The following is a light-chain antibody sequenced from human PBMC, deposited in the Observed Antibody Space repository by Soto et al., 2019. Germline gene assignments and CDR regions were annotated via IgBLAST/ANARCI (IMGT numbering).Light chain of an antibody. CDR3: QHYGHALWA. J-gene: IGKJ1*01. Sequence: EIVLTQSPGTLSLSPGERATLSCRASQSVSSNLAWYQQKPGQAPRLLIYDASSRATGIPDRFSGSGSGTDFTLTISRLEPEDFAVYYCQHYGHALWAFGQGTKVDI. CDR2: DAS. CDR1: QSVSSN. V-gene: IGKV3-20*01.